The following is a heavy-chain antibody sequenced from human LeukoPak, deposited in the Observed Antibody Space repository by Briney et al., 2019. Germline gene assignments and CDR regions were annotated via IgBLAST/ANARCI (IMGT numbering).Heavy chain of an antibody. J-gene: IGHJ6*03. Sequence: GRSLRLSCAASGFTLSSHAIHWVRQAPGKGLEWVALISYDGNIKYYADSVKGRFTISRDNSKNTLYLQMNSLRAEDTAVYYCAKIRVRYGSGSLYYYMDVWGKGTTVTISS. V-gene: IGHV3-30*04. CDR2: ISYDGNIK. CDR1: GFTLSSHA. D-gene: IGHD3-10*01. CDR3: AKIRVRYGSGSLYYYMDV.